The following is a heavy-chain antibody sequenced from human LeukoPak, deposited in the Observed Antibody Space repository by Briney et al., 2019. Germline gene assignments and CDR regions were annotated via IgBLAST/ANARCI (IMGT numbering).Heavy chain of an antibody. J-gene: IGHJ2*01. CDR1: GFNFRSYW. CDR3: ARGSYYAGSGYVNWYFDL. CDR2: INLDGSEK. V-gene: IGHV3-7*01. Sequence: GGSLRPSCAASGFNFRSYWMTWVRQAPGKGLEWVASINLDGSEKYYVDSVKGRFTISRDNAKNSLYLQMNSLRADDTAVYYCARGSYYAGSGYVNWYFDLWGRGTLVTVSS. D-gene: IGHD3-22*01.